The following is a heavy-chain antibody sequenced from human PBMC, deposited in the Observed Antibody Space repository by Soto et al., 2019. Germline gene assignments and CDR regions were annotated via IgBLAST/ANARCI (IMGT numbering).Heavy chain of an antibody. D-gene: IGHD3-16*01. CDR2: INPNSGGT. CDR1: GYTFTGYY. J-gene: IGHJ6*02. V-gene: IGHV1-2*04. CDR3: AMVDNYVTPTPQDV. Sequence: ASVKVSCKASGYTFTGYYMHWVRQAPGQGLEWMGWINPNSGGTNYAQKFQGWVTMTTDTSTSTAYMDLGSLTSDDTAVYYCAMVDNYVTPTPQDVWGQGTTVTVSS.